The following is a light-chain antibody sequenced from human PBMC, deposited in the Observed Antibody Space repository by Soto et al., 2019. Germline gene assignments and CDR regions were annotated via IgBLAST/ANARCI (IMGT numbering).Light chain of an antibody. Sequence: DVQMTQSPSSLSASVGDRVTITCRASQSIASYLNWYQQNPGKAPKLLIYAVFSLQSGVPSRFSGSGSGTNFTLTITSLQPEDFATYYCQQSYSIPTFAQGTKVDI. J-gene: IGKJ1*01. CDR1: QSIASY. CDR2: AVF. V-gene: IGKV1-39*01. CDR3: QQSYSIPT.